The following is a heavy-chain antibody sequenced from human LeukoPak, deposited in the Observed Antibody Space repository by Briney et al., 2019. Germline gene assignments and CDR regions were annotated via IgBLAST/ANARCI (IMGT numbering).Heavy chain of an antibody. D-gene: IGHD6-19*01. CDR1: GGSISSGGYY. V-gene: IGHV4-31*03. Sequence: SQTLSLTCTVSGGSISSGGYYWSWIRQHPGKGPEWIGYIYYSGSTYYNPSLKSRVTISVDTSKNQFSLKLSSVTAADTAVYYCARDLAVAGTVWFDPWGQGTLVTVFS. CDR2: IYYSGST. J-gene: IGHJ5*02. CDR3: ARDLAVAGTVWFDP.